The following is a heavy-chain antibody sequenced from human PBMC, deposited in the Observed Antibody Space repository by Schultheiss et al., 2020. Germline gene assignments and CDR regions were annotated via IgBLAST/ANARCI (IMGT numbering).Heavy chain of an antibody. V-gene: IGHV1-8*02. CDR1: GYTFTDYY. D-gene: IGHD4-17*01. CDR3: ARGRVTTFDY. J-gene: IGHJ4*02. Sequence: ASVKVSCKASGYTFTDYYIHWLRQDPGQGLEWMGWMNPNSGNTGYAQKFQGRVTMTRNTSISTAYMELSSLRSEDTAVYYCARGRVTTFDYWGQGTLVTVSS. CDR2: MNPNSGNT.